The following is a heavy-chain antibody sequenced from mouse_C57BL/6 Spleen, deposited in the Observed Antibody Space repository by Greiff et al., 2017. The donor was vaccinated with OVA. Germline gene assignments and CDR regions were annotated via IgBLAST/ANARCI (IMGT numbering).Heavy chain of an antibody. D-gene: IGHD3-3*01. V-gene: IGHV5-4*01. CDR1: GFTFSSYA. Sequence: EVMLVESGGGLVKPGGSLKLSCAASGFTFSSYAMSWVRQTPEKRLEWVATISDGGSYTYYPDNVQGRFTISRDNAKNNLYLQMSQLKSEDTAMYYCAREGTALLDYWGQGTSVTVSS. CDR2: ISDGGSYT. J-gene: IGHJ4*01. CDR3: AREGTALLDY.